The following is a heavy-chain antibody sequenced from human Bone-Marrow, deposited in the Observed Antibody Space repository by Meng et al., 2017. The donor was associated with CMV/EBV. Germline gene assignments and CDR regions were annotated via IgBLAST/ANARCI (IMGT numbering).Heavy chain of an antibody. Sequence: GGSLRLSCVASGFTFSNSAMTWVRQVPGKGLEWVSGISGSTYYADCVKGRFTIWRDNSKNTLFLQMNSLGAEDTALYYCAKDYCTSDRCYMRGFDSWGQGTLVTVSS. CDR1: GFTFSNSA. CDR2: ISGST. J-gene: IGHJ4*02. D-gene: IGHD2-2*02. CDR3: AKDYCTSDRCYMRGFDS. V-gene: IGHV3-23*01.